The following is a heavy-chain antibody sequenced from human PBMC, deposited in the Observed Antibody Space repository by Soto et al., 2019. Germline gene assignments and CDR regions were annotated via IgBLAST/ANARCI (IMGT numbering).Heavy chain of an antibody. D-gene: IGHD3-16*02. CDR1: GGTFSSYT. J-gene: IGHJ2*01. CDR2: IIPILGIA. CDR3: ATGYDYIWGSYRRGYWYFDL. Sequence: ASVKVSCKASGGTFSSYTISWVRQAPGQGLEWKGRIIPILGIANYAQKFQGRVTITADKSTSTAYMELSSLRSEDTAVYYCATGYDYIWGSYRRGYWYFDLWGRGTLVTVS. V-gene: IGHV1-69*02.